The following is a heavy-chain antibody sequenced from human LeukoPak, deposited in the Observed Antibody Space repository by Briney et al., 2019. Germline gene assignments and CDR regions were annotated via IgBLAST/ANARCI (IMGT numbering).Heavy chain of an antibody. V-gene: IGHV4-31*03. CDR1: GGSISSGGYY. J-gene: IGHJ3*02. CDR3: ARVWRRDAFDI. D-gene: IGHD3-10*01. Sequence: SETLSLTCTVSGGSISSGGYYWSWIRQHPGKGLEWIGYIYYSGSTYYNPSLESRVTISVDTSKNQFSLKLSSVTAADTAVYYCARVWRRDAFDIWGQGTMVTVSS. CDR2: IYYSGST.